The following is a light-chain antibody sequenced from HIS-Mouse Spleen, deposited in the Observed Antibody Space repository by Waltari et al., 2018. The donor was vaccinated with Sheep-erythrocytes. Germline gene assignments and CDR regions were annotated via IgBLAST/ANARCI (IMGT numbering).Light chain of an antibody. J-gene: IGKJ4*01. Sequence: AIQLTQSPSSLSASVGDRVTITCRASQGISSALAGYQQKPGKALKLLIYDASSLESGVPSRFSGSGSVTDFTLTISSLQPEDFATYYCQQFNSYPLTFGGGTKVEIK. V-gene: IGKV1-13*02. CDR3: QQFNSYPLT. CDR1: QGISSA. CDR2: DAS.